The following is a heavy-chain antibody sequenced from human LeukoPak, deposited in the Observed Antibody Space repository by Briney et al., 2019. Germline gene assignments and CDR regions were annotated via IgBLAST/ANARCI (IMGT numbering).Heavy chain of an antibody. V-gene: IGHV3-74*01. CDR2: IYSDGSST. J-gene: IGHJ4*02. CDR3: ARGALGYSLGY. D-gene: IGHD5-18*01. CDR1: GVTLSSYW. Sequence: GGSLRLSCEPSGVTLSSYWMHWVRQAPGKGLEWVSRIYSDGSSTTHADSVKGRFTISRDNAKNTLYLQLNSLRAEDTAVYYCARGALGYSLGYWGQGTLVTVSS.